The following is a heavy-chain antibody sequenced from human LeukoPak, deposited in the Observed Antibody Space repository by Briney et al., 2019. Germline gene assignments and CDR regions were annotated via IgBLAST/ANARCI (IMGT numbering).Heavy chain of an antibody. CDR3: ASTVAVAGNWYYFDY. CDR2: IIPIFGTA. CDR1: GGTFSSYA. Sequence: GASVKVSCKASGGTFSSYAISWVRQAPGQGLEWMGGIIPIFGTANYAQKFQGRVTITADESTSTAYMELWSLRSEDTAVYYCASTVAVAGNWYYFDYWGQGSPVTVSS. J-gene: IGHJ4*02. V-gene: IGHV1-69*13. D-gene: IGHD6-19*01.